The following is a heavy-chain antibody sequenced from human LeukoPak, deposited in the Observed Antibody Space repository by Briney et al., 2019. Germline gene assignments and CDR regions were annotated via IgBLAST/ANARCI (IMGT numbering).Heavy chain of an antibody. V-gene: IGHV3-9*03. CDR2: ISWNSGSI. CDR1: GSTFDDYA. J-gene: IGHJ3*02. CDR3: AKDIRAVAGASSAFDI. D-gene: IGHD6-19*01. Sequence: GRSLRLSCAASGSTFDDYAMHWVRQAPGKGLEWVSGISWNSGSIGYADSVKGRFTISRDNAKNSLYLQVNSLRAEDMALYYCAKDIRAVAGASSAFDIWGQGTMVTVSS.